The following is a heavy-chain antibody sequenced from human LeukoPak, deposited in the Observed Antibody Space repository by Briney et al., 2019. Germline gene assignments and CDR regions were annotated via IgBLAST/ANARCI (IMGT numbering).Heavy chain of an antibody. D-gene: IGHD2-8*02. CDR2: INAGNGNT. Sequence: ASVKVSCTASGYTFSSYVMHWVRQAPGQRLEWMGWINAGNGNTKYSQKFQGRVTITRDTSASTGYMELSSLEFEDTAVYYCARVLLDAFDIWGQGTMVTVSS. CDR1: GYTFSSYV. J-gene: IGHJ3*02. V-gene: IGHV1-3*01. CDR3: ARVLLDAFDI.